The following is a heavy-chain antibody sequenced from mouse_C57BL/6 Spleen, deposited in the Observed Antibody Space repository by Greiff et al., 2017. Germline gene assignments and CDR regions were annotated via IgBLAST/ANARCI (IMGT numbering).Heavy chain of an antibody. CDR3: ARRGADGYFDY. CDR2: INYDGSST. J-gene: IGHJ2*01. CDR1: GFTFSDYY. V-gene: IGHV5-16*01. D-gene: IGHD2-3*01. Sequence: EVKVVESEGGLVQPGSSMKLSCTASGFTFSDYYMAWVRQVPEKGLEWVANINYDGSSTYYLDSLKSRFIISRDNAKNILYLQMSSLKSEDTATYYCARRGADGYFDYWGQGTTLTVSS.